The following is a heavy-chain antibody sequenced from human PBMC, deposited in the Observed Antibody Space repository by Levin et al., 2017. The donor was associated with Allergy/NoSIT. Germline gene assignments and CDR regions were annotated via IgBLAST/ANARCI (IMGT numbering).Heavy chain of an antibody. CDR1: GGSISGGGYH. CDR3: AREDGSTFDF. J-gene: IGHJ4*02. V-gene: IGHV4-31*03. D-gene: IGHD2-2*03. CDR2: IYYSGST. Sequence: LRLSCTVSGGSISGGGYHWTWIRQHPEKGLEWIGYIYYSGSTFYNPSLKSRLMISVDTSKNQFSLNVSSVTAADTAVYYCAREDGSTFDFWGQGALVTV.